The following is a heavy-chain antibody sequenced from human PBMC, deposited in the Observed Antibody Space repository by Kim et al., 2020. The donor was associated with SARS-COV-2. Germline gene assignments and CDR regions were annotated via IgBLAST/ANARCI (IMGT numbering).Heavy chain of an antibody. V-gene: IGHV3-7*01. CDR2: MLPDGSQK. Sequence: GGSLRLSCAASGLTFSNYWMSWVRQAPGKGLEWVANMLPDGSQKYYVDSVKGRFTISRDNAEKSVDLQMNGLRAEDTAVYYCATFWSGYFDYWGQGTVVT. D-gene: IGHD3-3*01. CDR1: GLTFSNYW. CDR3: ATFWSGYFDY. J-gene: IGHJ4*02.